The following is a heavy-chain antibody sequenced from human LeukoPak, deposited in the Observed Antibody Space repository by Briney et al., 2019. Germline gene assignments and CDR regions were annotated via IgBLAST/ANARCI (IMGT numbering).Heavy chain of an antibody. CDR3: ATGPGEMATIGDY. V-gene: IGHV1-46*01. J-gene: IGHJ4*02. CDR2: INPSGGST. D-gene: IGHD5-24*01. Sequence: ASVTVSCKASGYTFTSYYMHWVRRAPGQGLEWMGIINPSGGSTSYAQKFQGRVTMTRDTSTSTVYMELSSLRSEDTAVYYCATGPGEMATIGDYWGQGTLVTVSS. CDR1: GYTFTSYY.